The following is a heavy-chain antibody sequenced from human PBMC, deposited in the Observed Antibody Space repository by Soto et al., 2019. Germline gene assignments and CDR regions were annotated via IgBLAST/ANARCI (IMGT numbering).Heavy chain of an antibody. V-gene: IGHV3-9*01. Sequence: EVQLVESGGGLVQPGRSLRLSCAASGFSFGNYAMHWVRQAPGKGLEWVSGISWNGGSIGYADSVKGRFGISRDNAKNSRLLQMNRLRAEDTALYDSAKGAYGDPFVWGQGILVTVSS. CDR2: ISWNGGSI. CDR3: AKGAYGDPFV. J-gene: IGHJ4*02. D-gene: IGHD4-17*01. CDR1: GFSFGNYA.